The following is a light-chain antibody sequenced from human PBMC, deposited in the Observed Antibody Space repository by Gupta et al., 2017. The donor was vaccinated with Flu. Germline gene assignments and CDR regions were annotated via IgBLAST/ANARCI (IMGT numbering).Light chain of an antibody. CDR1: QSISTW. Sequence: DIQMTQSPSTLSASVGDRVTITCRASQSISTWLAWYQQRPGKAPKLLIYKASNLESGVPSRFSGSGSGTEFTLTISSLQPDDFATYYCQQYDHYSRTFGQGTKVEIK. CDR2: KAS. J-gene: IGKJ1*01. V-gene: IGKV1-5*03. CDR3: QQYDHYSRT.